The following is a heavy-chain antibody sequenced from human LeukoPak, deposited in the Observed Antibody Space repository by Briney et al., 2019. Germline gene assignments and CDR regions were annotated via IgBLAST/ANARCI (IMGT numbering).Heavy chain of an antibody. CDR1: GFTFSSYA. V-gene: IGHV3-23*01. CDR2: ISASGGS. D-gene: IGHD1-1*01. Sequence: PGGSLRLSCAAAGFTFSSYAMNWVRQAPGKGLEWVSGISASGGSTDSVKGRFTISRDNSKNTLYLQMNSLRAEDSAVYYCAKGTTAAPYYYCYSMDVWGQGTTVTVSS. CDR3: AKGTTAAPYYYCYSMDV. J-gene: IGHJ6*02.